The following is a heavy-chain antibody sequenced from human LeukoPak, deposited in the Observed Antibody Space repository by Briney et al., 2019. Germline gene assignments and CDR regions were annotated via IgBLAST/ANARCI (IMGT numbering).Heavy chain of an antibody. J-gene: IGHJ4*02. CDR3: AKDKLPTAMFSYVY. CDR1: GFTVGSPA. CDR2: ITYSGDNT. Sequence: GGALRLSCAASGFTVGSPAMTWVRQAPGKGVEWVSGITYSGDNTYYAGSVKGRFTVSRDNSRNTLFLQMDSLRAEDTAVYYCAKDKLPTAMFSYVYWGQGTLVTVSS. D-gene: IGHD2-2*01. V-gene: IGHV3-23*01.